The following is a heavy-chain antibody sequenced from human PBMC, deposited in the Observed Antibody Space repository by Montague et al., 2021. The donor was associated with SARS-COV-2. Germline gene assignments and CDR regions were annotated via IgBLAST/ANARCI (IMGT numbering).Heavy chain of an antibody. D-gene: IGHD6-13*01. CDR1: GGSISNSSYY. J-gene: IGHJ4*02. Sequence: SETLSLTCTVSGGSISNSSYYWGWIRQPLGKGLEWVGSFFYPGSTYYKSSLISRVTLSVDTSKNQVSLRLTSVTAADTAVYFCARQLSLTSGTGFDYWGQGTVVTVSS. CDR2: FFYPGST. V-gene: IGHV4-39*01. CDR3: ARQLSLTSGTGFDY.